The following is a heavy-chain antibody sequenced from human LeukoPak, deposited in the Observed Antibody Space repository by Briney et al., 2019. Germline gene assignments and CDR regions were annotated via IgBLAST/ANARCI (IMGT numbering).Heavy chain of an antibody. V-gene: IGHV3-30*18. J-gene: IGHJ4*02. CDR3: AKVPYCSDGICSGGIYDY. Sequence: GRSLRLSCAASGFTFSNYGMHWVRQAPGKGLEWVAVISYDGTNKYYADSVKGRFTISRDNSKNTLYLQMNSLRAEDTAMCHCAKVPYCSDGICSGGIYDYWGQGTLVTVSS. D-gene: IGHD2-8*01. CDR2: ISYDGTNK. CDR1: GFTFSNYG.